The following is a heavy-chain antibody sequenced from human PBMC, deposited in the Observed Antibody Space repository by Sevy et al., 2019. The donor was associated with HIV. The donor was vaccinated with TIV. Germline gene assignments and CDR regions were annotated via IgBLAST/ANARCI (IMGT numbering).Heavy chain of an antibody. V-gene: IGHV3-15*01. CDR1: GFTFSKAW. J-gene: IGHJ4*02. CDR2: IKSKTDGATR. CDR3: AAGVGASDFDY. Sequence: GGYLRLSCVASGFTFSKAWMSWVRQAPGKGLECVGRIKSKTDGATRDLAAPVKGRIIISRDDSTNTLYLQISNLKIEDTGVYFCAAGVGASDFDYWGQGILVTVSS. D-gene: IGHD1-26*01.